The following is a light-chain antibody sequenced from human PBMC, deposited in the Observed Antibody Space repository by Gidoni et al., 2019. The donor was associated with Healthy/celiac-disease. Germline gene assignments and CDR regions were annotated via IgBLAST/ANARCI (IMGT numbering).Light chain of an antibody. V-gene: IGKV3-20*01. CDR3: QQYGSSPPWT. J-gene: IGKJ1*01. CDR2: GAS. CDR1: QSVSSSY. Sequence: EIVLTQSPRTLSLSPGERATLSCRASQSVSSSYLAWYQQKPGQAPRLLIYGASSRATAIPDRFSGSGSGTDFTLTISRLGPEDFAVDYCQQYGSSPPWTFGQGTKVEIK.